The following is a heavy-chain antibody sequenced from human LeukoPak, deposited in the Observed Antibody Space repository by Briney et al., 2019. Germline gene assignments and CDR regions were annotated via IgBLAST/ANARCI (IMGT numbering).Heavy chain of an antibody. CDR2: IYYSGST. Sequence: KSSETLSLTCTVSGGSISSSSYYWGWIRQPPGKGLEWIGSIYYSGSTYYNPSLKSRVTISVDTSKNQFSLKLSSVTAADTAVYYCARGFGTVTRTYSWFDPWGQGTLVTVSS. CDR3: ARGFGTVTRTYSWFDP. J-gene: IGHJ5*02. D-gene: IGHD4-17*01. CDR1: GGSISSSSYY. V-gene: IGHV4-39*07.